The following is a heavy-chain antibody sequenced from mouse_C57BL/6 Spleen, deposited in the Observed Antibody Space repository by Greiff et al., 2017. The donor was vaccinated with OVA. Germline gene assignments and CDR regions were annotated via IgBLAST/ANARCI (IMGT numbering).Heavy chain of an antibody. V-gene: IGHV2-2*01. D-gene: IGHD1-1*01. Sequence: VQLKESGPGLVQPSQSLSITCTVSGFSLTSYGVHWVRQSPGKGLEWLGVLWSGGSTDYNAAFISRLSISKDNSKSQVFFKMNSLQADDTAIYYCARNRYYGSSPYAMDYWGQGTSVTVSS. CDR3: ARNRYYGSSPYAMDY. J-gene: IGHJ4*01. CDR2: LWSGGST. CDR1: GFSLTSYG.